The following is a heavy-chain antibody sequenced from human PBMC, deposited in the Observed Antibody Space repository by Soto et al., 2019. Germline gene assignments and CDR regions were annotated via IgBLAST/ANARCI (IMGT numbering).Heavy chain of an antibody. V-gene: IGHV4-39*01. J-gene: IGHJ4*02. D-gene: IGHD2-2*01. CDR1: GGSISTTSFY. CDR3: GRLIHCLTTSCCFDY. CDR2: INYSGTT. Sequence: PSETLSLTCTVSGGSISTTSFYWAWIRQPPGKGLERIGSINYSGTTYYTSSLRSRVTISVDTSKNQFSLKMRSVTAADTSVYYCGRLIHCLTTSCCFDYWGQRALVTISS.